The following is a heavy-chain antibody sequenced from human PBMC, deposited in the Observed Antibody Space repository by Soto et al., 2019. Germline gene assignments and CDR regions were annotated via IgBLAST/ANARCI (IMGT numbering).Heavy chain of an antibody. V-gene: IGHV3-13*04. D-gene: IGHD3-3*01. CDR3: ARNRLGYDFWSDTKGSYGMDV. CDR1: GFTFSSYD. J-gene: IGHJ6*02. CDR2: IGTTGDT. Sequence: GGSLRLSCSASGFTFSSYDMHWVRQGTGKGLEWVSAIGTTGDTYYAGSVKGRFTISRENAKNSLYLQMNSLRAEDTAVYYCARNRLGYDFWSDTKGSYGMDVWGQGTTVTVSS.